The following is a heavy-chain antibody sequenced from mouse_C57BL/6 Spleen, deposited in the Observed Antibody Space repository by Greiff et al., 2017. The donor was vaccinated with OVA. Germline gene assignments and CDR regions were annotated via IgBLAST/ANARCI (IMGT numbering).Heavy chain of an antibody. D-gene: IGHD1-1*01. Sequence: EVKLMESGGGLVKPGGSLKLSCAASGFTFSDYGMHWVRQAPEKGLEWVAYISSGSSTIYYADTVKGRFTISRDNAKNTLVLQMTSLRSEDTAMYYCARTLYGSSPYALDYWGQGTSVTVSS. V-gene: IGHV5-17*01. CDR2: ISSGSSTI. CDR1: GFTFSDYG. CDR3: ARTLYGSSPYALDY. J-gene: IGHJ4*01.